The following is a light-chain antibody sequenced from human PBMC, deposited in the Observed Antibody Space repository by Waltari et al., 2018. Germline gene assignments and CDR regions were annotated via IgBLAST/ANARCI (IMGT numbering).Light chain of an antibody. J-gene: IGKJ1*01. Sequence: EIVLTQSPGTLSLSPGERATLSCRANQIVPSNFLAWHQQKPGQAPRLLIYGASSRATGIPDRFSGGGSGTDFTLTITRLEPEDSVVYFCQQYGSAPRTFGQGTKVEIK. CDR1: QIVPSNF. V-gene: IGKV3-20*01. CDR2: GAS. CDR3: QQYGSAPRT.